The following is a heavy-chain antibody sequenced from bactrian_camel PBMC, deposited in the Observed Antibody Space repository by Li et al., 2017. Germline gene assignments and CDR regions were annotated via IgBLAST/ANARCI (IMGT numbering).Heavy chain of an antibody. J-gene: IGHJ4*01. D-gene: IGHD7*01. V-gene: IGHV3S40*01. CDR2: INSGVGTT. CDR3: AVESGVGCPYAGGWNAVPFLKH. CDR1: GFTFSTYD. Sequence: VQLVESGGGLVQPGGSLTLSCAASGFTFSTYDMSWVRQAPGKGLEWVSTINSGVGTTYYADSVKGRFIISKNYAENILNLQMDALRPEDSGMYFCAVESGVGCPYAGGWNAVPFLKHRGQGTQVTVS.